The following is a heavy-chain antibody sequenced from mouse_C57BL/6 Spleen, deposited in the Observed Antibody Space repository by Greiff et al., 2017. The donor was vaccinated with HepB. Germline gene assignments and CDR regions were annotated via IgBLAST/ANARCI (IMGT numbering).Heavy chain of an antibody. D-gene: IGHD2-5*01. CDR3: ARHYSNWYFDV. Sequence: VMLVESGAELVKPGASVKISCKASGYAFSSYWMNWVKQRPGKGLEWIGQIYPGDGDTNYNGKFKGKATLTADKSSSTAYMQLSSLTSEDSAVYFCARHYSNWYFDVWGTGTTVTVSS. J-gene: IGHJ1*03. V-gene: IGHV1-80*01. CDR2: IYPGDGDT. CDR1: GYAFSSYW.